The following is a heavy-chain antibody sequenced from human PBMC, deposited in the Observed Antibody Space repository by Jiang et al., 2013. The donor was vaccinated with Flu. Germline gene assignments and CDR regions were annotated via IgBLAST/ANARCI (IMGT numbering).Heavy chain of an antibody. CDR1: GFSLATSGMC. Sequence: KPTQTLTLTCTFSGFSLATSGMCLSWIRQPPGKALEWLARIDWDDDKYYSTSLKTRLTISKDTSKNQVVLTMTNMDPVDTATYYCARISFIDTPPGRFDPVGPGNPGPPSPQ. CDR2: IDWDDDK. J-gene: IGHJ5*02. V-gene: IGHV2-70*11. CDR3: ARISFIDTPPGRFDP. D-gene: IGHD5-18*01.